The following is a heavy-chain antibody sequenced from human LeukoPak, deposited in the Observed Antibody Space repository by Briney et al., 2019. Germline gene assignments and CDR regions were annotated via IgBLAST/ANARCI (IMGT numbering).Heavy chain of an antibody. V-gene: IGHV3-20*04. CDR1: GFTFDDYG. J-gene: IGHJ4*02. Sequence: GGSLRLSCAASGFTFDDYGMSWVRQAPGKGLGWVSGINWNGSITDYADSVKGRFTISRDNAKNSLYLQMNSLRAEDTAVYYCARDGGTRLKYSFGYGDYWGQGTLVTVSS. D-gene: IGHD3-22*01. CDR3: ARDGGTRLKYSFGYGDY. CDR2: INWNGSIT.